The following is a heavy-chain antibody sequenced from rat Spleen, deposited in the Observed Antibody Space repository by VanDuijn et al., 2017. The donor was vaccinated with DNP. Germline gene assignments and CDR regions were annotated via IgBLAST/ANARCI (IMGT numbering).Heavy chain of an antibody. J-gene: IGHJ2*01. CDR2: MWYDGDT. Sequence: QVQLKESGPGLVQPSQTLSLTCTVSGFSLTTYSVSWVRQPSGKGPEWMGRMWYDGDTAYNSALKSRLSISRDTSKSQVFLKMNSLKSEDTAIYFCVRDGTNSWGQGVMVTVSS. CDR1: GFSLTTYS. CDR3: VRDGTNS. V-gene: IGHV2-15*01.